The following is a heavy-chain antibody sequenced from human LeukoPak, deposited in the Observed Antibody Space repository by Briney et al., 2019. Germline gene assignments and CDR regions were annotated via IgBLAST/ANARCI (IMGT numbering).Heavy chain of an antibody. CDR1: NDSISSYC. CDR2: MCPSGRT. D-gene: IGHD4-23*01. J-gene: IGHJ5*02. CDR3: ATSYDGKTAPYDL. V-gene: IGHV4-4*08. Sequence: PSETLSLTCTVSNDSISSYCCSWVRQPPGKGLEWIGFMCPSGRTDYNPSLKSRVTMSVDTSENQLSMELRFLTAADTAVYYCATSYDGKTAPYDLWGHGTLVTVSS.